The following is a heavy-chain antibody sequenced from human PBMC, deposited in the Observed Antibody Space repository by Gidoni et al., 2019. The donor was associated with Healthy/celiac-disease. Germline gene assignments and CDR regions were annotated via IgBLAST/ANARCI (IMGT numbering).Heavy chain of an antibody. Sequence: QLQLQESGPGLVKPSETLSLTCTVSGGSISSSSYYLGWNRQPPGKGLEWIGSIYYSGSTYDNPSLKSRVTISVDTSKNQFSLKLSSVTAADTAVYYCAVPPTYYYDSSGYYSGAFDIWGQGTMVTVSS. CDR1: GGSISSSSYY. V-gene: IGHV4-39*01. CDR3: AVPPTYYYDSSGYYSGAFDI. CDR2: IYYSGST. J-gene: IGHJ3*02. D-gene: IGHD3-22*01.